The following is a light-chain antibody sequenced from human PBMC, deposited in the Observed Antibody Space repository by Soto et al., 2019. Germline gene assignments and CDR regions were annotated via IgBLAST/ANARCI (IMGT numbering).Light chain of an antibody. CDR1: SSDIGSNT. V-gene: IGLV1-44*01. CDR2: SNT. J-gene: IGLJ1*01. Sequence: QSALTQPPSASGTPGQRVTMSCSGSSSDIGSNTVTWYQQLPGTAPKLLIYSNTQRPSGVPDRFSGSKSGTSASLAISGLQSEDEADYYCASWDDSLNGYVFGTGTKVTVL. CDR3: ASWDDSLNGYV.